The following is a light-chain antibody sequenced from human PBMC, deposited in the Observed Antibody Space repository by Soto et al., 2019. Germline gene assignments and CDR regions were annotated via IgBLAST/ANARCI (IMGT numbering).Light chain of an antibody. CDR3: QQYHSDPIT. Sequence: EIVLTQSPGTLSLSPGERATLSCRASQSVSSSYLAWYQQKPGQAPRLLIYGASSRATGIPDRFSGSGSGTDFTLTISSLQAEDVAVYYCQQYHSDPITFGQGTRLEI. V-gene: IGKV3-20*01. CDR2: GAS. CDR1: QSVSSSY. J-gene: IGKJ5*01.